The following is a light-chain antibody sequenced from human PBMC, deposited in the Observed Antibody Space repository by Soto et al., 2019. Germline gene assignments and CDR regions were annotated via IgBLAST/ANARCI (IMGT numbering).Light chain of an antibody. V-gene: IGKV3-20*01. CDR2: GAS. CDR1: QSVSSTY. CDR3: QLYGSSPPRK. Sequence: EIVLTQSPGTLSLSPGERATLSCRASQSVSSTYLGWYQPKPGQAPRLLIYGASSRATGIPDRFSGSGSGTDFTLTIARLEPEDFAEYYCQLYGSSPPRKFGQGTKVEIK. J-gene: IGKJ1*01.